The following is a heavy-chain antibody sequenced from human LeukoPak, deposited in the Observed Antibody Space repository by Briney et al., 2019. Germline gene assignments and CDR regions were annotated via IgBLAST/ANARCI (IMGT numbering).Heavy chain of an antibody. CDR1: GYSFTSYW. CDR3: ARCAIFGGRENGAFDI. D-gene: IGHD3-3*01. CDR2: IYPGDSDT. Sequence: PGESLKISCKGSGYSFTSYWIGWVRQMPGKGLEWMGIIYPGDSDTRYSPSFQGQVTISADKSIGTAYLQWSSLKASDTAMYYCARCAIFGGRENGAFDIWGQGTLVTVSS. V-gene: IGHV5-51*01. J-gene: IGHJ4*02.